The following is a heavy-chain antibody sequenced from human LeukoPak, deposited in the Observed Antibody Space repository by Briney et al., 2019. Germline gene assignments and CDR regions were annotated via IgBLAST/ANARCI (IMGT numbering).Heavy chain of an antibody. CDR2: ISDTGATT. D-gene: IGHD2-8*01. Sequence: GGSLRLSCAASGFTFTNYAMTWVRQAPGKGLEWVSAISDTGATTYDADSVKGRFTISRDNSRSTLYLQMNSLRAEDTALYYCAKDTSIGRYCTNGVCSPFDYWGQGTLVTVSS. CDR3: AKDTSIGRYCTNGVCSPFDY. J-gene: IGHJ4*02. V-gene: IGHV3-23*01. CDR1: GFTFTNYA.